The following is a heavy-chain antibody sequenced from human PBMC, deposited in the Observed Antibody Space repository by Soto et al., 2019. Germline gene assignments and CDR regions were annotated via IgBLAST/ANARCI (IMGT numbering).Heavy chain of an antibody. Sequence: QVQLVESGGGVVQPGRSLRLSCAASGFTFSSYAMHWVRQAPGKGLEWVAVISYDGSNKYYADSVKGRFTISRDNSKTTLYLQMNSLRAEDTAVYYCAVRHSGSYVFDPWGQGTLVTVSS. CDR2: ISYDGSNK. V-gene: IGHV3-30-3*01. D-gene: IGHD1-26*01. CDR1: GFTFSSYA. CDR3: AVRHSGSYVFDP. J-gene: IGHJ5*02.